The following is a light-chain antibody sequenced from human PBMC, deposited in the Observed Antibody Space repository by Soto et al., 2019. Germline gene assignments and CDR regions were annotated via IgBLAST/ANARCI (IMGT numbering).Light chain of an antibody. J-gene: IGKJ5*01. CDR2: AAS. CDR1: ESISRH. V-gene: IGKV1-39*01. Sequence: DIKMTQSPSSLSGSVGDRVTITCRASESISRHLNWYQQKPGKAPKLLIYAASSLQNGVPSRFRGGGSGTDVTLTISNLQPEDFATYYCQQTYTTLSISFGQGTRLDIK. CDR3: QQTYTTLSIS.